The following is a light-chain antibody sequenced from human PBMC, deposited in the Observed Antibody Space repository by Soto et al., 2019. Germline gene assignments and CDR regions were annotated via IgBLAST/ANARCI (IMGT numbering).Light chain of an antibody. V-gene: IGLV7-46*01. CDR3: SLSYSDIRV. CDR1: TGAVTTGHY. Sequence: AVVTQEPSLTVSPGGTVTLTCGSSTGAVTTGHYPYWFQQKPGQAPRTLIYDTNNKHSWTPARFSGSLLGGQPALTLSGAQPEDEADYYCSLSYSDIRVFGGGTKLTVL. CDR2: DTN. J-gene: IGLJ3*02.